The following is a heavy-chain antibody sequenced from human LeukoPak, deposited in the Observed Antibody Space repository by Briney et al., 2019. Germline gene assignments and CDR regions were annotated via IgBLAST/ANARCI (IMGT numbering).Heavy chain of an antibody. D-gene: IGHD3-10*01. V-gene: IGHV3-48*03. CDR3: AKDIGSYYDY. CDR2: ITSSGSTI. CDR1: GFTFSSYE. Sequence: GGSLRLSCAASGFTFSSYEMNWVRQAPGKGLEWVSYITSSGSTIYYADSVKGRFTISRDNSKNTLYLEMNSLRAEDTAVYYCAKDIGSYYDYWGQGILVTVSS. J-gene: IGHJ4*02.